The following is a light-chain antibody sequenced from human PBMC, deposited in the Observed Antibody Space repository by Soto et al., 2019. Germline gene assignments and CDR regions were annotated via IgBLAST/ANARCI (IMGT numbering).Light chain of an antibody. V-gene: IGLV2-14*01. J-gene: IGLJ1*01. CDR3: SSYTSSGTLYV. CDR1: SSDVGAFNY. CDR2: EVN. Sequence: LTQPASVSGSPGQSITISCTGTSSDVGAFNYVSWFQHHPGKAPKLMISEVNNRPSGVSTRFSGSKSGDTASLTISGLQAEDEADYYCSSYTSSGTLYVFGTGTKVTVL.